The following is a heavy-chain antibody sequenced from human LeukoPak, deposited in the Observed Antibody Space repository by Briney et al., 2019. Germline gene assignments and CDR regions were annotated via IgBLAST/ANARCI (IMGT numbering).Heavy chain of an antibody. V-gene: IGHV3-30*19. CDR2: ISYDGSNK. D-gene: IGHD3-9*01. J-gene: IGHJ6*02. CDR1: GFTFSSYG. Sequence: TGGSLRLSCAASGFTFSSYGMHWVRQAPGKGLEWVAVISYDGSNKYYADSVKGRFTISRDNSKNTLYLQMNSLRAEDTAVYYCARGYDILTSLYYYGMDVWGQGTTVTVSS. CDR3: ARGYDILTSLYYYGMDV.